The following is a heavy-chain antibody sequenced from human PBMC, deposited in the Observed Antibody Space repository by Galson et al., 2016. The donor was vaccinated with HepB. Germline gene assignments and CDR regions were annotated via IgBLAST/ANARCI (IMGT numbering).Heavy chain of an antibody. CDR1: GFIFSDYY. D-gene: IGHD3-9*01. J-gene: IGHJ6*02. V-gene: IGHV3-72*01. CDR3: ARVGPLVSQSYHYGMDV. Sequence: SLRLSCAASGFIFSDYYIDWVRQAPGRGLEWVGRSRNKANGFTTEYAASVKGRFPFSRDDSKTSLYLQMNSLKTEDTAVYYCARVGPLVSQSYHYGMDVWGQGTTVTVSS. CDR2: SRNKANGFTT.